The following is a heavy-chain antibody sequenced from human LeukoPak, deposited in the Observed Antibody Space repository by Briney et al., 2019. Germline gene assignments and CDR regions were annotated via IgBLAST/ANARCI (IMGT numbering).Heavy chain of an antibody. CDR3: ARGRWVWGYSYGYLMD. CDR2: IKQDGSEK. CDR1: GFTFSSYW. J-gene: IGHJ4*02. D-gene: IGHD5-18*01. V-gene: IGHV3-7*01. Sequence: PGGSLRLSCAASGFTFSSYWMSWVRQAPGKGLEWVANIKQDGSEKYYVDSVKGRFTISRDNAKNSLYLQMNSLRAEDTAVYYCARGRWVWGYSYGYLMDWGQGTLVTVSS.